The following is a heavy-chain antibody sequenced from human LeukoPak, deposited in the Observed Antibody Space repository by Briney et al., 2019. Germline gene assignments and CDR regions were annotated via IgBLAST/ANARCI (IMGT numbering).Heavy chain of an antibody. V-gene: IGHV3-48*04. CDR2: ISSSSSTI. J-gene: IGHJ4*02. CDR1: GFTFSSYS. D-gene: IGHD2-2*03. Sequence: GGSLRLSCAASGFTFSSYSMNWVRQAPGKGLEWVSYISSSSSTIYYADSVKGRFTISRDNAKNSLDLQMNSLRAEDTAVYYCAGGRTWITDSWGQGTLVTVSS. CDR3: AGGRTWITDS.